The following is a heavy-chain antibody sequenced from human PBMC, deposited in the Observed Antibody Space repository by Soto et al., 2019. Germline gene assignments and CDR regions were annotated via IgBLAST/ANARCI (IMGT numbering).Heavy chain of an antibody. CDR3: AKDLPVDTATGDDY. V-gene: IGHV3-30*18. Sequence: GGSLRLSCAASGFTFSSYGMHWVRQAPGKGLEWVAVISYDGSNKYYADSVKGRFTISRDNSKNTLYLQMNSLRAEDTAVYYCAKDLPVDTATGDDYWGQGTLVTVSS. D-gene: IGHD5-18*01. J-gene: IGHJ4*02. CDR2: ISYDGSNK. CDR1: GFTFSSYG.